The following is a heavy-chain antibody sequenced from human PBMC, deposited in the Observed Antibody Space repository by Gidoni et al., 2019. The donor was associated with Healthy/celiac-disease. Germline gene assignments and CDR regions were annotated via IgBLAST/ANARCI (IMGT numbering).Heavy chain of an antibody. J-gene: IGHJ6*03. CDR3: ARIVVVPAAIHYYYMDV. Sequence: QVQLVQSGAEVKKTGVSVKVSCKAAGYPCTAYYMHWVRQDPGQGLDWMGWINPNSGGKNYAQKFQGRVTMTRYTSISTVYMELSRLRSDDTAVYYFARIVVVPAAIHYYYMDVWGKGTTVTVSS. V-gene: IGHV1-2*02. D-gene: IGHD2-2*01. CDR2: INPNSGGK. CDR1: GYPCTAYY.